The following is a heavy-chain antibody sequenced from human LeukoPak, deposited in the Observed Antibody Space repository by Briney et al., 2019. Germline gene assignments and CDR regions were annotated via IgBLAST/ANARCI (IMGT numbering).Heavy chain of an antibody. CDR2: IYYSGST. J-gene: IGHJ5*02. D-gene: IGHD4-23*01. Sequence: SETLSLTCRVDGESFSGYYWGWIRQPPGKGLEWIGSIYYSGSTYYNPSLKSRVTISVDTSKNQFSLKLSSVTAADTAVYYCARHITTVVTPKDNWFDPWGQGTLVTVSS. CDR1: GESFSGYY. CDR3: ARHITTVVTPKDNWFDP. V-gene: IGHV4-39*01.